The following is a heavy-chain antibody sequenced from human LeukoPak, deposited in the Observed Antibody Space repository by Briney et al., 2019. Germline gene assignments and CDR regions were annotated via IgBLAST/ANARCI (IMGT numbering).Heavy chain of an antibody. D-gene: IGHD3-22*01. CDR2: IHSSGST. CDR1: SGSISGYY. V-gene: IGHV4-4*07. CDR3: ARGEMYYYDSSGFIRPYYYGMDV. J-gene: IGHJ6*02. Sequence: SGTLSLTCTVSSGSISGYYWSWIRQPAGKGLEWIGHIHSSGSTNYNPSLRSRVTMSVDKSKNQFSLKLSSVTAADTAVYYCARGEMYYYDSSGFIRPYYYGMDVWGQGTTVTVSS.